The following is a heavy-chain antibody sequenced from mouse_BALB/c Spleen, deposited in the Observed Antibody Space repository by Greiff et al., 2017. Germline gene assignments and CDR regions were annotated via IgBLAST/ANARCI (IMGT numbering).Heavy chain of an antibody. Sequence: EVKLMESGGGLVQPGGSRKLSCAASGFTFSSFGMHWVRQAPEKGLEWVAYISSGSSTIYYADTVKGRFTISRDNPKNTLFLQMTSLRSEDTAMYYCARSSYDYDGWYFDVWGAGTTVTVSS. J-gene: IGHJ1*01. CDR1: GFTFSSFG. D-gene: IGHD2-4*01. CDR3: ARSSYDYDGWYFDV. V-gene: IGHV5-17*02. CDR2: ISSGSSTI.